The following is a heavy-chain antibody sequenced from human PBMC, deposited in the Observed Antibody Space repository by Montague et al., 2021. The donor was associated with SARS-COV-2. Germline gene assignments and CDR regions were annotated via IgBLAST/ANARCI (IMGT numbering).Heavy chain of an antibody. D-gene: IGHD4-23*01. CDR1: GDTFNSND. J-gene: IGHJ4*02. CDR3: AVAYGGPRNAFDN. Sequence: SVKVSCKASGDTFNSNDINWMRQATGKGLEWMGWMNPNTGNTGHVQKFQGRVTMTSDTSINTVYMELSSLRSDDTAVYYCAVAYGGPRNAFDNWGQGTMVTVSS. CDR2: MNPNTGNT. V-gene: IGHV1-8*01.